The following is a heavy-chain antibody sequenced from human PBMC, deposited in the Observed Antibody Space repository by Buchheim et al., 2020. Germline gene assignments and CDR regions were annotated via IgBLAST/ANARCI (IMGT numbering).Heavy chain of an antibody. J-gene: IGHJ6*02. CDR3: ARDVRRGYGDFYYYYGMDV. CDR2: IYYSGST. CDR1: GGSISSYY. D-gene: IGHD4-17*01. V-gene: IGHV4-59*01. Sequence: QVQLQESGPGLVKPSETLSLTCTVSGGSISSYYWSWIRQPPGKGLEWIGYIYYSGSTNYNPSLKSRVTISVDTSKNQFSLKLSSVTAADTAVYYCARDVRRGYGDFYYYYGMDVWGQGTT.